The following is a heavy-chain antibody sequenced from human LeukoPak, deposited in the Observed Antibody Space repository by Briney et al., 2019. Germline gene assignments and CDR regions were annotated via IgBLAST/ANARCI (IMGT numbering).Heavy chain of an antibody. V-gene: IGHV3-23*01. Sequence: GSLRLSCAASGFTFRDSAMTWVRQAPGKGLEWVSLISASGVNTYYADSVKGRFTISRDNSKNTLYLQMTSLRAEDTAVYYCAKDQVWIVVGSFDYWGQGTLVTVSS. CDR2: ISASGVNT. CDR3: AKDQVWIVVGSFDY. D-gene: IGHD3-22*01. J-gene: IGHJ4*02. CDR1: GFTFRDSA.